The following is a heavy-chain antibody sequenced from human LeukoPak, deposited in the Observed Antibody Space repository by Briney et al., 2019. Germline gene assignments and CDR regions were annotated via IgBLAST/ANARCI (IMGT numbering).Heavy chain of an antibody. CDR1: GFTFSSYA. V-gene: IGHV3-30-3*01. Sequence: GGSLRLSCAASGFTFSSYAMHWVRQAPGKGLEWVAVISYDGSNKYYADSVKGRFTISRDNSKNTLYLQMNSLRAEDTAVYYCARGFYDFWSGSYDYWGQGTLVTVSS. CDR3: ARGFYDFWSGSYDY. D-gene: IGHD3-3*01. CDR2: ISYDGSNK. J-gene: IGHJ4*02.